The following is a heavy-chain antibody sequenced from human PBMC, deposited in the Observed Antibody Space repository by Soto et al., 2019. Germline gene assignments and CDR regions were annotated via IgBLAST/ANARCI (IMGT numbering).Heavy chain of an antibody. CDR2: ISAYNGNT. V-gene: IGHV1-18*01. CDR1: GYTFTSYG. CDR3: ARVREWAEMVSAFDY. D-gene: IGHD2-8*01. J-gene: IGHJ4*02. Sequence: ASVKVSCKASGYTFTSYGISWVRQAPGQGLEWMGWISAYNGNTNYAQKLQGRVTMTTDTSTSTAYMELRSLRSDDTAVYYCARVREWAEMVSAFDYWGQGTLVTVSS.